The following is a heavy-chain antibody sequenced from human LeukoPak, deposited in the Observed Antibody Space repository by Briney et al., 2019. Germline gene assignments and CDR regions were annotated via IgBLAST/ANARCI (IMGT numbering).Heavy chain of an antibody. V-gene: IGHV3-33*01. CDR2: IWYDGSNK. D-gene: IGHD1-26*01. CDR3: ARDRAPHSGSYYPGFYFDY. Sequence: GGSLRLSCAASGFTFSRYGMHWVRQAPGKGLEWVAVIWYDGSNKYYADSVKGRFTISRDNSKNTLYLQMNSLRAEDTAVYYCARDRAPHSGSYYPGFYFDYWGQGTLVTVSS. J-gene: IGHJ4*02. CDR1: GFTFSRYG.